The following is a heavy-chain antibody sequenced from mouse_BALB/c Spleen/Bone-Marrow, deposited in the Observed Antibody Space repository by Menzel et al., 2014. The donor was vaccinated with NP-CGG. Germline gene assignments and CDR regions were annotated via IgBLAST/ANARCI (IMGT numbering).Heavy chain of an antibody. CDR3: ARDSFLITRALDY. J-gene: IGHJ4*01. Sequence: QVQLQQSGPGLVAPSQSLSITCTVSGFSLTGYGVSWVRQPPGKGLEWLGMIWGDGSTDYNSALKSRLSISTDNSKSQVFLKMNSLQTDDTARYYCARDSFLITRALDYWGQGTSVTVSS. CDR1: GFSLTGYG. CDR2: IWGDGST. V-gene: IGHV2-6-7*01. D-gene: IGHD2-4*01.